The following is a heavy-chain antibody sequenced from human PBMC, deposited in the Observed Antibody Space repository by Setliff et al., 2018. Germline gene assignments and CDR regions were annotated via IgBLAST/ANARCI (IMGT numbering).Heavy chain of an antibody. J-gene: IGHJ5*02. CDR2: VFVDGST. Sequence: SETLSLTCSVSGDSISTYYWSWIRRPAGKGLEWIGRVFVDGSTNYNPSLKSRVTMSVDTSKNQFSLKLTSVTAADTAIYYCARDTSSDWAAWFDPWSQGILVTVSS. V-gene: IGHV4-4*07. CDR1: GDSISTYY. D-gene: IGHD3-22*01. CDR3: ARDTSSDWAAWFDP.